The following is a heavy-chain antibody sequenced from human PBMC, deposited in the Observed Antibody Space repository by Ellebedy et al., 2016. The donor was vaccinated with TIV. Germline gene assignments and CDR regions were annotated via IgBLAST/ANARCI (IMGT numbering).Heavy chain of an antibody. D-gene: IGHD3-10*01. J-gene: IGHJ3*02. CDR3: ARDPRGVGAFDI. V-gene: IGHV4-59*01. Sequence: MPSETLSPTCPLSGASIGSYSWSWIRQPPGKGLAWIGYIYYSGSTNYNPSLKSRVTISVDTSKNQFSLKRSSVTAADTAVYYCARDPRGVGAFDIWGQGTMVTVSS. CDR2: IYYSGST. CDR1: GASIGSYS.